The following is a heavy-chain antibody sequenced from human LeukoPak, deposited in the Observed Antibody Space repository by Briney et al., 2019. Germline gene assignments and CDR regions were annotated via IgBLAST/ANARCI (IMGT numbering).Heavy chain of an antibody. Sequence: GGSLRLSCAASGFTFSSYSMNWVRQAPGKGLEWVSYISSSSSTIYYADSVKGRFTISRDNAKNSLYLQMNSLRDGDTAVYYCARGTTVVTEDAFDIWGQGTMVTVSS. CDR2: ISSSSSTI. CDR3: ARGTTVVTEDAFDI. J-gene: IGHJ3*02. D-gene: IGHD4-23*01. CDR1: GFTFSSYS. V-gene: IGHV3-48*02.